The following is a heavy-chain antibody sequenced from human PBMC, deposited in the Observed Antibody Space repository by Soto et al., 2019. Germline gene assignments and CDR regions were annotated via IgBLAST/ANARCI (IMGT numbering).Heavy chain of an antibody. CDR1: GYTFTSYA. CDR3: ARDQSVLRYFDWLFPLDY. J-gene: IGHJ4*02. CDR2: INAGNGNT. D-gene: IGHD3-9*01. V-gene: IGHV1-3*01. Sequence: ASVKVSCKASGYTFTSYAMHWVRQAPGQRLEWMGWINAGNGNTKYSQRFQGRVTITRDTSASTAYMELSSLRSEDTAVYYCARDQSVLRYFDWLFPLDYWGQGTLVTVS.